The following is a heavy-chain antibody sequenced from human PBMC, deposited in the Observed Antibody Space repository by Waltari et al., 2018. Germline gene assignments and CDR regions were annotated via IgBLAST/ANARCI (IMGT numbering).Heavy chain of an antibody. Sequence: EVQLVQSGGGLVQPGGSLRLSCAASEFIFSNYEMHWIRQAPGKGLEWVSYISSRGTTIHYADSVKGRFTISRDNAKKSLYLQMKGLRAEDTAVYYCARERNTFIPFDYWGQGALVTVSS. CDR1: EFIFSNYE. D-gene: IGHD2-21*01. J-gene: IGHJ4*02. CDR2: ISSRGTTI. V-gene: IGHV3-48*03. CDR3: ARERNTFIPFDY.